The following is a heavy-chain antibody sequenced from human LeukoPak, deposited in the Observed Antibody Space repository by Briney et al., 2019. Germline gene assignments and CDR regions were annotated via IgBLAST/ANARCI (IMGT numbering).Heavy chain of an antibody. CDR3: ARAAGDYGGNVRYYYYMDV. Sequence: PAETLSLTCTVSGGSISRSYWSWIRQPPGKRLEWIGYIYYSGSTKYNPSFKSRVTVSVDTSKKQLSLKLSSVTAADTAVYFCARAAGDYGGNVRYYYYMDVWGKGTTVTVSS. CDR1: GGSISRSY. V-gene: IGHV4-59*01. D-gene: IGHD4-23*01. J-gene: IGHJ6*03. CDR2: IYYSGST.